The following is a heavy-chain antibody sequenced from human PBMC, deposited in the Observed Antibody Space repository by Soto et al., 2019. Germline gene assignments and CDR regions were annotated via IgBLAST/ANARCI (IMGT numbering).Heavy chain of an antibody. CDR2: INPNSGGT. D-gene: IGHD2-2*01. CDR1: GYTFTGYY. CDR3: ARVFRRTFRCSSTSCKGSDYYYYGMDV. V-gene: IGHV1-2*02. J-gene: IGHJ6*02. Sequence: ASVKVSCKASGYTFTGYYMHWVRQAPGQGLEWMGWINPNSGGTNYAQKFQGRVTMTRDTSISTAYMELSRLRSDDTAVYYCARVFRRTFRCSSTSCKGSDYYYYGMDVWGQGTTVTVSS.